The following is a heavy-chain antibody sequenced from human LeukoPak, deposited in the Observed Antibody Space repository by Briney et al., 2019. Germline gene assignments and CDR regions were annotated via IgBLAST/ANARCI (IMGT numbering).Heavy chain of an antibody. J-gene: IGHJ3*01. CDR3: ARGEKWDLHAFDF. D-gene: IGHD1-26*01. CDR2: INHSGYT. Sequence: SETLSLTCAVYGGSFSGYYWNWIRQSPGKGLEWIGEINHSGYTDKNPSLKSRITISEDTSKNQFSLKLTSVTAADTALYYCARGEKWDLHAFDFWGQGTMVTVSS. V-gene: IGHV4-34*01. CDR1: GGSFSGYY.